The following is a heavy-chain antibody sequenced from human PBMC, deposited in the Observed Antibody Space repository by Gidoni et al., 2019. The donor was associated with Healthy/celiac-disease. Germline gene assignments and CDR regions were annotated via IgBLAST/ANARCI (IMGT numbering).Heavy chain of an antibody. CDR3: ARGSADYYGSGSYSLGAFDI. D-gene: IGHD3-10*01. V-gene: IGHV1-69*01. CDR1: GGTFSSYA. Sequence: QVQLVQSGAEVKKPGSSVKVSCKASGGTFSSYAIRWVRQAPGQGLEWMGGIIPIFGTANYAQKFQGRVTITADESTSTAYMELSSLRSEDTAGYYCARGSADYYGSGSYSLGAFDIWGQGTMVTVSS. J-gene: IGHJ3*02. CDR2: IIPIFGTA.